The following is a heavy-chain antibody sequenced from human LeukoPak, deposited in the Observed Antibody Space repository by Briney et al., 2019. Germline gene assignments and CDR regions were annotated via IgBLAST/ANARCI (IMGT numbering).Heavy chain of an antibody. J-gene: IGHJ5*02. CDR1: GGSFSGYY. V-gene: IGHV4-34*01. CDR3: ARGVRRPYGSGVVNWFDP. CDR2: INHSGST. Sequence: SETLSLTCAVYGGSFSGYYWSSIRQPPGKGLEWIGEINHSGSTNYNPSLKSRVTISVDTSKNQFSLKLSSVTAADTAVYYCARGVRRPYGSGVVNWFDPWGQGTLVTVSS. D-gene: IGHD3-10*01.